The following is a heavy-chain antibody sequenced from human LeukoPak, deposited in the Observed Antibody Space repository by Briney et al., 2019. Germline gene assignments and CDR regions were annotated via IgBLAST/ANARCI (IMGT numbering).Heavy chain of an antibody. CDR2: MYYSGTT. V-gene: IGHV4-59*01. CDR1: GASIRRYY. D-gene: IGHD1-20*01. CDR3: ARWMGIESMTGRFNYYGMDV. Sequence: SETLSLTCTVSGASIRRYYWTWIRQTPGKGLEWIGYMYYSGTTKNNPSLKSRVTMSVDTSKNQFSLRLSSVTAADTAVYYCARWMGIESMTGRFNYYGMDVWGKGTTVTVSS. J-gene: IGHJ6*04.